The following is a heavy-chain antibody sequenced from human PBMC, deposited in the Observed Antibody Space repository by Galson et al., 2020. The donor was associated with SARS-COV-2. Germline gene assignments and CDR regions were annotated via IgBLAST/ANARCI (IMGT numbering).Heavy chain of an antibody. CDR3: VKDMAAAGEYGMDV. V-gene: IGHV3-9*01. CDR1: GFTFEDYA. Sequence: SLKISCAASGFTFEDYAMYWVRQGPGKGLEWVSGITWNSGTIAYADSVKGRFTISRDNAKNSLYLQMNSLRAEDTALYYCVKDMAAAGEYGMDVWGQGTTVTVSS. CDR2: ITWNSGTI. J-gene: IGHJ6*02. D-gene: IGHD6-25*01.